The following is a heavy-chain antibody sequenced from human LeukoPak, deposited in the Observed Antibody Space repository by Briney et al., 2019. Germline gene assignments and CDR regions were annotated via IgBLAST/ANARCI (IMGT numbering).Heavy chain of an antibody. Sequence: SQTLSLTCTVSGGSISSGDYYWSWIRQPPGKGLEWIGYIYYSGSTYYNPSLKSRVTISVDTSKNQFSLKLSSVTAADTAVYYCARAAAGLILFDYWGQGTLVTASS. J-gene: IGHJ4*02. D-gene: IGHD6-13*01. CDR1: GGSISSGDYY. CDR2: IYYSGST. V-gene: IGHV4-30-4*01. CDR3: ARAAAGLILFDY.